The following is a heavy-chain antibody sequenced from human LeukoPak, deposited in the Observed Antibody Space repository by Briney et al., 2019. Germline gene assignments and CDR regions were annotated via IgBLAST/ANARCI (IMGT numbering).Heavy chain of an antibody. CDR1: GFTCDDYV. Sequence: GGSLRLSCAASGFTCDDYVMHWVGQAPGKGLEGVSGISWNSGSIGYADSVKGRFTISRDIVKASLYLQMNSRRGEDMALYYCAKGRGCWYDGSVDFWGQGTLVTVSS. J-gene: IGHJ4*02. V-gene: IGHV3-9*03. CDR2: ISWNSGSI. CDR3: AKGRGCWYDGSVDF. D-gene: IGHD6-13*01.